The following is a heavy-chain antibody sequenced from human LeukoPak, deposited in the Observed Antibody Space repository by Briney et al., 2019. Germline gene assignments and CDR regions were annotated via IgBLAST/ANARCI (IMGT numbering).Heavy chain of an antibody. Sequence: GGSLRLSCAASGFTFSSYSMNWVRQAPGKGLEWVSSISSSSSYIYYADSVKGRFTISRDNAKNSLYLQMNSLRAEDTAVYYCAKEPLIAAAFDYWGQGTLVTVSS. J-gene: IGHJ4*02. V-gene: IGHV3-21*01. CDR3: AKEPLIAAAFDY. CDR1: GFTFSSYS. CDR2: ISSSSSYI. D-gene: IGHD6-13*01.